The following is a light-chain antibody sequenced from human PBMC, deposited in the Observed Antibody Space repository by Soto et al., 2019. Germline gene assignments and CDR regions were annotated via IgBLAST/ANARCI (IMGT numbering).Light chain of an antibody. CDR2: GAS. Sequence: IVLTQSPGTLSLSPGERATPSCRAIQSVSSSYLAWYQQKPGQAPRLLIYGASRRATGIPDRFSGRESGTEFTLTISSLQPEDVAVYYCQQYNNWPPWTFGQGTKVDI. CDR1: QSVSSSY. V-gene: IGKV3-20*01. J-gene: IGKJ1*01. CDR3: QQYNNWPPWT.